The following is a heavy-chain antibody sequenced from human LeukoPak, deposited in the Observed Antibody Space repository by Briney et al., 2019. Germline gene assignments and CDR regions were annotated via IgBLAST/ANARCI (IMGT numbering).Heavy chain of an antibody. J-gene: IGHJ4*02. D-gene: IGHD3-22*01. CDR1: GYTLTELS. CDR3: AKDRGDSSGYYYPPYFDY. CDR2: FDPEDGET. V-gene: IGHV1-24*01. Sequence: GASVKVSCKVSGYTLTELSMHWVRQAPGKGLEWMGGFDPEDGETIYAQRFQGRVTMTEDTSTDTAYMELSSLRSEDTAVYYCAKDRGDSSGYYYPPYFDYWGQGTLVTVSS.